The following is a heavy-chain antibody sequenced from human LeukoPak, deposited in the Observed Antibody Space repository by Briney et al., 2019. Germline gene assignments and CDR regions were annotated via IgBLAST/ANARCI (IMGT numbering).Heavy chain of an antibody. Sequence: PGGSLRLSCAASGFTFSSYSMNWVRQAPGKGLEWVSSISSSSSYIYYADSVKGRFTISRDNAKNSLYLQMNSLRAEDTAVYYCAREGTFYDILTGYYVPYAPFDYWGQGTLVTVSS. CDR2: ISSSSSYI. D-gene: IGHD3-9*01. V-gene: IGHV3-21*01. CDR3: AREGTFYDILTGYYVPYAPFDY. CDR1: GFTFSSYS. J-gene: IGHJ4*02.